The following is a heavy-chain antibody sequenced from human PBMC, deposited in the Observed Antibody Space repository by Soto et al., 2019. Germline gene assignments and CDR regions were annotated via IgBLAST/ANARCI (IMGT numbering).Heavy chain of an antibody. D-gene: IGHD1-7*01. V-gene: IGHV3-74*01. CDR2: INRDGSST. CDR3: VSYNWNYPLI. Sequence: EVQLVESGGGLVQPGGSLRLSCAASGFTFSSYFMYWVRQAPGKGLVWVSRINRDGSSTAYADSVKGRFTITRDNGKNTLYLQMTSLRVEDTAVYYCVSYNWNYPLIWCKGTMVTVSS. CDR1: GFTFSSYF. J-gene: IGHJ3*02.